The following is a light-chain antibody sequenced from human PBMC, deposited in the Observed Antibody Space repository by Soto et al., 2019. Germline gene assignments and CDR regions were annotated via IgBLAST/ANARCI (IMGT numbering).Light chain of an antibody. CDR3: QQYNNWPPVA. CDR1: QSVSSN. V-gene: IGKV3-15*01. Sequence: EIVMTQSPATLSVSPGERATLSCRASQSVSSNLAWYQQKPGQAPRLLIYGASTRATGIPARFSGSGSGTDFTLTITRLQSEDFAVYYCQQYNNWPPVAFGPGNKVPIK. CDR2: GAS. J-gene: IGKJ3*01.